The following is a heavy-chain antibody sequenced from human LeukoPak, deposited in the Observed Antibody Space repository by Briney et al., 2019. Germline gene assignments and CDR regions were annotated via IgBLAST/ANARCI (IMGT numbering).Heavy chain of an antibody. J-gene: IGHJ2*01. V-gene: IGHV4-4*08. D-gene: IGHD3-22*01. CDR3: ARRAYYDTSGYYPTSGYFDP. CDR2: IYPNGIT. Sequence: SETLSLTCTVSGGSIFSYYWNWVRQPPGKGLEWIGYIYPNGITSYNPSLRSRGTISIATSKNQFSLRLRSVTAADTAIYYCARRAYYDTSGYYPTSGYFDPWGRGTLVTVSS. CDR1: GGSIFSYY.